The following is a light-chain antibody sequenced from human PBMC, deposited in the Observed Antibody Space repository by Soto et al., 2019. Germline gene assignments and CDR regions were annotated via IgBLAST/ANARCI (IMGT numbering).Light chain of an antibody. CDR3: QHYNSYPLT. V-gene: IGKV1-5*03. Sequence: DIQMTQSPSTLSASVGDRVTITCRASQSISSWLAWYQQKPGKAPKLLIYKASSVQSGVPSRFSGSGSGTEFTLTISSLQPDDFATYYCQHYNSYPLTFDGGTKVEIK. CDR1: QSISSW. J-gene: IGKJ4*01. CDR2: KAS.